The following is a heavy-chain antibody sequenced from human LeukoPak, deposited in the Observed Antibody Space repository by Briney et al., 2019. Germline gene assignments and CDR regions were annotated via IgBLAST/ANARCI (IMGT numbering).Heavy chain of an antibody. CDR3: ARLTTVTLDAFDI. Sequence: GGSLRLSCAASGFTFSSYSMNWVRQAPGKGLEWVSSISSSSSYIYYADSVKGRFTISRDNAKNSLYLQMNSLRAEDTAVYYCARLTTVTLDAFDIWGQGTMVTASS. J-gene: IGHJ3*02. V-gene: IGHV3-21*01. CDR2: ISSSSSYI. CDR1: GFTFSSYS. D-gene: IGHD4-17*01.